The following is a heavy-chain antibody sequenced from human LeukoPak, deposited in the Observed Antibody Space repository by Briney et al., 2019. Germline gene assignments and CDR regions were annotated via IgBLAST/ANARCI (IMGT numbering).Heavy chain of an antibody. D-gene: IGHD6-13*01. CDR2: ISAYNGNT. CDR1: GYTFTGYY. CDR3: ARVVAAVAPPKRYFYYMDV. J-gene: IGHJ6*03. V-gene: IGHV1-18*04. Sequence: GASVKVSCKASGYTFTGYYMHWVRQAPGQGLEWMGWISAYNGNTNYAQKLQGRVTMTTDTSTSTAYMDLRSLRSDDTAVYYCARVVAAVAPPKRYFYYMDVWGKGTTVTISS.